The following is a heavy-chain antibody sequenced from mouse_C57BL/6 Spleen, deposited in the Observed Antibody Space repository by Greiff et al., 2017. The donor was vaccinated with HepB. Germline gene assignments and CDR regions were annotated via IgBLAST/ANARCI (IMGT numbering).Heavy chain of an antibody. CDR1: GYTFTSYW. CDR3: AREGFEGGV. Sequence: QVQLQQPGAELVRPGTSVKLSCKASGYTFTSYWMHWVKQRPGQGLEWIGVIDPSDSYTNYNQKFKGKATLTVDTSSSTAYMQLSSLTSEDSAVYYCAREGFEGGVWGTGTTVTVSS. CDR2: IDPSDSYT. V-gene: IGHV1-59*01. J-gene: IGHJ1*03.